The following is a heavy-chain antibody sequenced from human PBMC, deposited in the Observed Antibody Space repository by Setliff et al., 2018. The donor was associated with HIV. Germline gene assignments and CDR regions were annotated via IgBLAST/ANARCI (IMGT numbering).Heavy chain of an antibody. Sequence: SETLSLTCTVSGGSISSSSYYWGWIRQPPGKGLEWIGSIYYSGSTYYNPSLKSRVTISVDTSKNQFSLKLSSVTAADTAVYYCEKTYSSGWCPPCYYYYYGMDVWGQGTTVTVSS. V-gene: IGHV4-39*01. D-gene: IGHD6-19*01. CDR3: EKTYSSGWCPPCYYYYYGMDV. CDR1: GGSISSSSYY. J-gene: IGHJ6*02. CDR2: IYYSGST.